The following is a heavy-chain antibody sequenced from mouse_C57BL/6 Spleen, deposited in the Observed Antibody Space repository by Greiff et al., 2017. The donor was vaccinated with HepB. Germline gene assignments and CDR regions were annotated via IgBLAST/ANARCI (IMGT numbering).Heavy chain of an antibody. J-gene: IGHJ3*01. CDR1: GYTFTDYN. Sequence: VQLQQSGPELVKPGASVKIPCKASGYTFTDYNMDWVKQSHGKSLEWIGDINPNNGGTIYNQKFKGKATLTVDKSSSTAYMELRSLTSEDTAVYYCARPSYYYGSSPPWFAYWGQGTLVTVSA. D-gene: IGHD1-1*01. CDR2: INPNNGGT. V-gene: IGHV1-18*01. CDR3: ARPSYYYGSSPPWFAY.